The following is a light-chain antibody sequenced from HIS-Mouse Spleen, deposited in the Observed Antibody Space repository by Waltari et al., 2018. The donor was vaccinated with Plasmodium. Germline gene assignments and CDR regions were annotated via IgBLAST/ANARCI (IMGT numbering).Light chain of an antibody. CDR3: AAWDDRLNGPV. CDR2: EGS. CDR1: SSYVGSYNL. Sequence: QSALTQPASVSGSPGQSLTISCTGTSSYVGSYNLFSWYQQHPGKAPKLMIYEGSKRPSGVSNRFSGSKSGNTASLTISGLQAEDEADYYCAAWDDRLNGPVFGGGTKLTIL. J-gene: IGLJ3*02. V-gene: IGLV2-23*01.